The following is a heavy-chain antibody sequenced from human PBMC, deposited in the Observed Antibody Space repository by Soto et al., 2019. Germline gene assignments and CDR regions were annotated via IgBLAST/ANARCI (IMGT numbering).Heavy chain of an antibody. V-gene: IGHV1-58*01. D-gene: IGHD1-1*01. Sequence: GASVKVSCKASGFTFTSSAVQWVRQARGQRLEWIGWIVVGSGNTNYAQKFQERVTITRDMSTSTAYMELSSLRSEDTAVYYCAAGTPGYYYYYGMDVWGQGTRVTVSS. CDR2: IVVGSGNT. CDR1: GFTFTSSA. CDR3: AAGTPGYYYYYGMDV. J-gene: IGHJ6*02.